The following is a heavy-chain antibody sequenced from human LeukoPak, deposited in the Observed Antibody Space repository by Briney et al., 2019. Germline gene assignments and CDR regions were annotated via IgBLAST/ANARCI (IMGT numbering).Heavy chain of an antibody. J-gene: IGHJ4*02. Sequence: GGSLRLSCAASGFTFSTYGMHWVRQAPGKGLEWVAFIRYEGSNKYYADSVKGRFTISRDNSRDTLYLQMNSLRPEDTAVYYCAKEDGSSFSYFDYWGQGTLVTVSS. CDR1: GFTFSTYG. CDR2: IRYEGSNK. D-gene: IGHD6-13*01. CDR3: AKEDGSSFSYFDY. V-gene: IGHV3-30*02.